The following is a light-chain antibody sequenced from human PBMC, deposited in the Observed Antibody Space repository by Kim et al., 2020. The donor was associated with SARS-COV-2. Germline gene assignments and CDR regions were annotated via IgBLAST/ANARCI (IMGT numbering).Light chain of an antibody. CDR1: KLGDKY. J-gene: IGLJ2*01. V-gene: IGLV3-1*01. CDR2: QDS. CDR3: QAWDSSTAV. Sequence: SYELTQPPSVSVSPGQTASITCSGDKLGDKYACWYQQKPGQSPVLVIYQDSKRPSGIPERFSGSNSGNTATLTISGTQSMVEADYYCQAWDSSTAVFCGG.